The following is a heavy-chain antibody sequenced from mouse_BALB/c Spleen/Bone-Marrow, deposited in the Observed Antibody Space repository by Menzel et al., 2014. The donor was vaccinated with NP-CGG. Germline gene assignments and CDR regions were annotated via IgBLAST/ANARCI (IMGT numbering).Heavy chain of an antibody. Sequence: QVQLQQSGAEPVRPGSSVKIPCKASGYAFSSYWMNWVKQRPGQGLEWIGQIYPGDGDTNYNGKFKGKATLTADKSSSTAYMQLSSLTSEDSAVYFCARLDGYYPYYAMDYWGQGTSVTVSS. D-gene: IGHD2-3*01. V-gene: IGHV1-80*01. CDR1: GYAFSSYW. J-gene: IGHJ4*01. CDR2: IYPGDGDT. CDR3: ARLDGYYPYYAMDY.